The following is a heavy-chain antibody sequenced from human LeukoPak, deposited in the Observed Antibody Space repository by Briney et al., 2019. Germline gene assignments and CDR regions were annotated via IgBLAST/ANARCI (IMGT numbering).Heavy chain of an antibody. V-gene: IGHV3-7*01. CDR3: ARDYSSSVVSFWFAFDI. Sequence: PGGSLRLSCAASGFTFSSYWMSWVRQAPGKGLEWVANIKQDGSEKYYVDSVKGRFTISRDNAKNSLYLQMNSLRAEDTAVYYCARDYSSSVVSFWFAFDIWGQGTMVTVSS. CDR2: IKQDGSEK. D-gene: IGHD6-6*01. J-gene: IGHJ3*02. CDR1: GFTFSSYW.